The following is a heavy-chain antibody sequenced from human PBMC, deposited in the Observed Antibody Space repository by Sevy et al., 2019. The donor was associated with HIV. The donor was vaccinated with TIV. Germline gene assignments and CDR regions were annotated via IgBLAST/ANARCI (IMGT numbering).Heavy chain of an antibody. J-gene: IGHJ3*02. D-gene: IGHD3-22*01. CDR2: INPNSGGT. CDR1: GYTFTGYY. Sequence: ASVKVSCKASGYTFTGYYMHWVRQAPGQGLEWMGWINPNSGGTNYAQKFQGRVTMTRDTSISTGYMELSRLRSDDTAVYYCARGGITMIVVASLDAFDIWGQWTMVTVSS. CDR3: ARGGITMIVVASLDAFDI. V-gene: IGHV1-2*02.